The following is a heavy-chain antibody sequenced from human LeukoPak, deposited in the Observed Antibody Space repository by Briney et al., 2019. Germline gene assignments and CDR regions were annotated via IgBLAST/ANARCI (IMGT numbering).Heavy chain of an antibody. CDR2: ISGGGDST. J-gene: IGHJ4*02. V-gene: IGHV3-23*01. Sequence: PGGSLRLSCAASGFTFSSYAMNWVRQAPGKGLEWVSGISGGGDSTYYADSVKGRFTISRDSSKNTLYLLMNSLRAEDTAVYYCARVQEYEISYGRYFDYWGQGNLVTVSS. D-gene: IGHD5-18*01. CDR1: GFTFSSYA. CDR3: ARVQEYEISYGRYFDY.